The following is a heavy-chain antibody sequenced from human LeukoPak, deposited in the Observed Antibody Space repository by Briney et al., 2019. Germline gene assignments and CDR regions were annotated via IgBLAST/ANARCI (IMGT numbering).Heavy chain of an antibody. D-gene: IGHD3-22*01. CDR3: AREVGRTRRNYYDSSGQTAFDI. CDR2: IYYRGST. J-gene: IGHJ3*02. V-gene: IGHV4-59*12. CDR1: GGPLTSYY. Sequence: SETLSLTCAVSGGPLTSYYWTWIRQPPGKGLEWIGFIYYRGSTNYNPSLESRVTISVDTSKNQFSLKLSSVTAADTAVYYCAREVGRTRRNYYDSSGQTAFDIWGQGTMVTVSS.